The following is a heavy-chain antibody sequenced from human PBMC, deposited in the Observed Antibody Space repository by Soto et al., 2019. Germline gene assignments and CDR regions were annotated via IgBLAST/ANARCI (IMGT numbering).Heavy chain of an antibody. CDR1: GYTFTNFG. CDR3: SRGGTPIDY. D-gene: IGHD3-16*01. CDR2: LSAYNGNP. Sequence: QVQLVQSGAEVKKPGASMKVSCKASGYTFTNFGISWVRQAPGQGLEWMGWLSAYNGNPNYAHNFQGRVTMTTDTSTSTAYMELRSLRSADTAVYYCSRGGTPIDYRGQLILLTVAS. J-gene: IGHJ4*02. V-gene: IGHV1-18*01.